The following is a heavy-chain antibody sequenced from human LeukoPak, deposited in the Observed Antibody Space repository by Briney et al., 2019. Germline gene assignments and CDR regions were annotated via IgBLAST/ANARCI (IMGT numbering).Heavy chain of an antibody. CDR2: INPNSGGT. V-gene: IGHV1-2*02. D-gene: IGHD1-26*01. CDR1: GYTFTGYY. Sequence: ASVKVSCKASGYTFTGYYMHWVRQAPGQGLEWMGWINPNSGGTNYAQKFQGRVTMTRNTSISTAYMELSSLRSEDTAVYYCAALSGTDAFDIWGQGTMVTVSS. CDR3: AALSGTDAFDI. J-gene: IGHJ3*02.